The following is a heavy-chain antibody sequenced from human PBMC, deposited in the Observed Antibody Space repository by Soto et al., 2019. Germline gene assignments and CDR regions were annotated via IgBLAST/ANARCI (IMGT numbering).Heavy chain of an antibody. V-gene: IGHV1-69*13. Sequence: SVKVSCKASGGTFSSYAISWVRQAPGQGLEWMGGIIPIFGTANYAQKFQGRVTITADESTSTAYMELSSLRSEDTAVYYCAKDPHYIWGSYRANWFDPWGQGTLVTVSS. CDR2: IIPIFGTA. CDR3: AKDPHYIWGSYRANWFDP. J-gene: IGHJ5*02. CDR1: GGTFSSYA. D-gene: IGHD3-16*02.